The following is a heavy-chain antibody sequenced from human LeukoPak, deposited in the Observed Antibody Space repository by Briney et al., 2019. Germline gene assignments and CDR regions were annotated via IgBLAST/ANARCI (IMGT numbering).Heavy chain of an antibody. CDR2: ISWNSGSI. CDR1: GFTFDDYA. J-gene: IGHJ3*02. CDR3: AKDIGKARGAFDI. V-gene: IGHV3-9*03. Sequence: GGCLRLSCAASGFTFDDYAMHWVRQAPGKGLEWVSGISWNSGSIGYADSVKGRFTISRDNAKNSLYLQMNSLRAEDMALYYCAKDIGKARGAFDIWGQGTMVTVSS.